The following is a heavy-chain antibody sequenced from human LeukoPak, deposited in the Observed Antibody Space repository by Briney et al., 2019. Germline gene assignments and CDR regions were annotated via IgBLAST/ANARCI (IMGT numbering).Heavy chain of an antibody. Sequence: ASVKVSCKASGYTFTSYGISWVRQAPGQGLEWMGWINPNSGGTNYAQKFQGRVTMTRDTSISTAYMELSRLRSDDTAVYYCARAYRGVVPGSYGYWGQGTLVTVSS. V-gene: IGHV1-2*02. CDR3: ARAYRGVVPGSYGY. D-gene: IGHD2-2*01. J-gene: IGHJ4*02. CDR1: GYTFTSYG. CDR2: INPNSGGT.